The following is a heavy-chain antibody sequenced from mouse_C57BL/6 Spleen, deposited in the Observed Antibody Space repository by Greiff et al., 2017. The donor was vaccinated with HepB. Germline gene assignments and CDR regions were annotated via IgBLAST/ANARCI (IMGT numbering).Heavy chain of an antibody. CDR2: IDPEDGET. D-gene: IGHD1-1*01. CDR3: ARTPFYGSSYGYFDV. Sequence: VQLKESGAELVKPGASVKLSCTASGFNIKDYYMHWVKQRTEQGLEWIGRIDPEDGETKYAPKFQGKATITADTSSNTAYLQLSSLTSEDTAVYYCARTPFYGSSYGYFDVWGTGTTVTVSS. CDR1: GFNIKDYY. V-gene: IGHV14-2*01. J-gene: IGHJ1*03.